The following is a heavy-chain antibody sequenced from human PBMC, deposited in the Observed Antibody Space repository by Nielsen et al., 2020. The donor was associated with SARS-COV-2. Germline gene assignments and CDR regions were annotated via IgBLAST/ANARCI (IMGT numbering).Heavy chain of an antibody. V-gene: IGHV3-9*01. CDR3: AKAPPPMDYGMDV. CDR1: GFTFSSYD. J-gene: IGHJ6*02. D-gene: IGHD5-24*01. Sequence: SLKISCTASGFTFSSYDMHWVRQAPGKGLEWVSGISWNSGSIGYADSVKGRFTISRDNAKNSLYLQMNSLRAEDTALYYCAKAPPPMDYGMDVWGQGTTVTVSS. CDR2: ISWNSGSI.